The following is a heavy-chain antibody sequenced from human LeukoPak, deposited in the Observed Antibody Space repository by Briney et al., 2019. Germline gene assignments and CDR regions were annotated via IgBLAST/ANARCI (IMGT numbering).Heavy chain of an antibody. D-gene: IGHD1-26*01. CDR2: IYTSGTT. Sequence: AEPLSLTCTVSGGSISTYYGTWLRQPPGEGVEWLGYIYTSGTTNYNPSLKSPVTISADTYKNQFSLKLSSVTAADTAIYYCASTDTGNYYSHYSHYMGVWGKGTTVTVSS. V-gene: IGHV4-4*08. J-gene: IGHJ6*03. CDR1: GGSISTYY. CDR3: ASTDTGNYYSHYSHYMGV.